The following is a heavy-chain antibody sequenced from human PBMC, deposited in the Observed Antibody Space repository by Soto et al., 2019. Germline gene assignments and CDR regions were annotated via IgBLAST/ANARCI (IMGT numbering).Heavy chain of an antibody. J-gene: IGHJ4*02. CDR3: AKALPYRIAARPFDY. D-gene: IGHD6-6*01. V-gene: IGHV3-23*01. CDR1: IFTFSSYA. CDR2: ISGSGGST. Sequence: GSLRLSCAASIFTFSSYAMSWVRQAPGKGLEWVSAISGSGGSTYYADSVKGRFTISRDNSKNTLYLQMNSLRAEDTAVYYCAKALPYRIAARPFDYWGQGTLVTVSS.